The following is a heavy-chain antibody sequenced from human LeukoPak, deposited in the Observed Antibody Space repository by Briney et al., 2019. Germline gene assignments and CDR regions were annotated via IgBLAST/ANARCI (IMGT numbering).Heavy chain of an antibody. D-gene: IGHD6-13*01. CDR1: GDSISSGNW. CDR2: IYHSGST. Sequence: SGTLSLTCAVSGDSISSGNWWSWVRQPPGKGLEWIGEIYHSGSTNYDPSLKSRVTMSLDKSKNQFSLKLTSVTAADAAVYYCARVRSSSWYQGFDYWGQGTLVTVSS. CDR3: ARVRSSSWYQGFDY. J-gene: IGHJ4*02. V-gene: IGHV4-4*02.